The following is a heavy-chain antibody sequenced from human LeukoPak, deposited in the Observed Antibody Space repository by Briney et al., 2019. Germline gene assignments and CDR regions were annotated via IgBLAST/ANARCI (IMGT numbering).Heavy chain of an antibody. D-gene: IGHD3-9*01. CDR3: ARGLMYYDILTGYTSADAFDI. Sequence: SETLSLTCAVDGGSFSGYYWSWIRQPPGKGLEWIGEINHSGSTNYNPSLKSRVTISVDTSKNQFSLKLSSVTAADTAVYYCARGLMYYDILTGYTSADAFDIWGQGTMVTVSS. CDR2: INHSGST. CDR1: GGSFSGYY. J-gene: IGHJ3*02. V-gene: IGHV4-34*01.